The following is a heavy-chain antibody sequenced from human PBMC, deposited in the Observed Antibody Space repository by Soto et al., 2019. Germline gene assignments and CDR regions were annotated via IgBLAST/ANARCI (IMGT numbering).Heavy chain of an antibody. V-gene: IGHV3-66*01. CDR2: IYSDYST. D-gene: IGHD1-1*01. CDR3: ARDGGELDI. J-gene: IGHJ4*02. CDR1: GFTITSNY. Sequence: EVQLVESGGGLVQPGGSLRLSCAASGFTITSNYMSWVRQAPGKGLEWVSVIYSDYSTYYADSGKGRFTISRDNSKNTLYLQMNSLRVEDTAFYYCARDGGELDIWGQGTLVTVSS.